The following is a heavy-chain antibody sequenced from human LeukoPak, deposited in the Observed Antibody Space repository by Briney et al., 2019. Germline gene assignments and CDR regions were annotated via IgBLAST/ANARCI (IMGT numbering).Heavy chain of an antibody. V-gene: IGHV3-23*01. CDR1: GITFSSYG. Sequence: GGSLRLSCAASGITFSSYGMSWVRQAPGKGLEWVSSISSTGGTTYYADSVKGRFTISRDNSKNTLYLQMNSLRAEDTAVYYCANDLYYYDSSGYPSYFDYWGQGTLVTVSS. J-gene: IGHJ4*02. CDR3: ANDLYYYDSSGYPSYFDY. CDR2: ISSTGGTT. D-gene: IGHD3-22*01.